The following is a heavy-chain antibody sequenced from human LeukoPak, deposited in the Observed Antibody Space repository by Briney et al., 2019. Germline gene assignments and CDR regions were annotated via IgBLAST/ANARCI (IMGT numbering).Heavy chain of an antibody. D-gene: IGHD3-22*01. CDR2: IIPILGIA. V-gene: IGHV1-69*04. CDR3: ARGPYYYDSSGYLSGSAFDI. CDR1: GGTFSSYA. J-gene: IGHJ3*02. Sequence: SVKVSCKASGGTFSSYAISWVRQAPGQGLEWMGRIIPILGIANYAQKFQGRVTITADKSTSTAYMELSSLRSEDTAVYYCARGPYYYDSSGYLSGSAFDIWGQGTMVTVSS.